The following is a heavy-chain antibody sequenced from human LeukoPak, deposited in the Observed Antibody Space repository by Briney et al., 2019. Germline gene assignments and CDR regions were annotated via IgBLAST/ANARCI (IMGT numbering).Heavy chain of an antibody. CDR1: GYTFTSYD. V-gene: IGHV1-8*03. J-gene: IGHJ6*02. Sequence: GASVKVSCKASGYTFTSYDINWVRQATGQGLEWMGWMNPNSGNTGYAQKFQGRVTITRNTSISTAYMELSGLRSEDTAVYYCATCIAAAGHYYYGMDVWGQGTTVTVSS. D-gene: IGHD6-13*01. CDR2: MNPNSGNT. CDR3: ATCIAAAGHYYYGMDV.